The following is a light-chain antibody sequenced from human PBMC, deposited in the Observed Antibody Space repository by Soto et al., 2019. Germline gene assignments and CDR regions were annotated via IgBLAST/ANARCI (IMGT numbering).Light chain of an antibody. CDR3: QQYSNWPGT. CDR2: GAS. V-gene: IGKV3-15*01. CDR1: QSVSSN. J-gene: IGKJ1*01. Sequence: EIVMTQSPGTLSVSPGERATLSCRASQSVSSNLAWYQQKPGQAPSLLIYGASTRATGIPARFSGTGSGTEVTLTISSLQSEDFAFYYCQQYSNWPGTFGQGTKVEIK.